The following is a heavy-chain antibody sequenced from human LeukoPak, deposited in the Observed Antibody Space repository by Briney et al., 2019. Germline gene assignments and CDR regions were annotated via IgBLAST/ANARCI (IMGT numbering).Heavy chain of an antibody. CDR3: ARILTDYYYMDV. CDR1: GGSISSSRYY. J-gene: IGHJ6*03. Sequence: SETLSLTCTVSGGSISSSRYYWGWIRQPPGKGVEWIGSIYYSGSTYYNPSLKSRVTISVDTSKNQFSLKLSSVTAADTAVYYCARILTDYYYMDVWGKGTTVTVSS. CDR2: IYYSGST. V-gene: IGHV4-39*07.